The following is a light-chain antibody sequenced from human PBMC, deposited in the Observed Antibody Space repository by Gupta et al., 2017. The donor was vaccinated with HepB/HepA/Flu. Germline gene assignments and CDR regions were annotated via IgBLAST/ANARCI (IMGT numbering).Light chain of an antibody. CDR3: SSATGSSTVV. CDR2: DVN. Sequence: SALTHPASLSRSPGQSLTLSCTGTSSDVGGYNYVSWYQQHSGKVPKLMINDVNNRPSGGSNRCSGCKSGNNTSLTISGRQAEIEADDYCSSATGSSTVVFGGGTKLTVL. V-gene: IGLV2-14*03. J-gene: IGLJ2*01. CDR1: SSDVGGYNY.